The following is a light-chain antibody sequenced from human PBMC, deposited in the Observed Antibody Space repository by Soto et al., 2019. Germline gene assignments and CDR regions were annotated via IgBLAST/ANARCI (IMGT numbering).Light chain of an antibody. CDR2: ATS. J-gene: IGKJ2*01. CDR1: QSIGNY. V-gene: IGKV3-11*01. CDR3: QLYGSSTLYT. Sequence: EVVLTQSPATLSLSPGEGATLSCRASQSIGNYLAWYQQKPGQAPRLLIYATSNRATGIPARFSGSGSGTHFTLTIISLEPEDFVVYYCQLYGSSTLYTFGQGTKLEIK.